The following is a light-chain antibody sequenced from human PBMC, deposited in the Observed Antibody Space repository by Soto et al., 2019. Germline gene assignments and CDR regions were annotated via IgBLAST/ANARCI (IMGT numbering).Light chain of an antibody. V-gene: IGKV3-20*01. Sequence: EIVLTQSPGTLSLSSGERATLSCRASESVSAGYLAWYQQKPGQAPRLLIYGASSRATGIPDRFSGSGSGAAFTLTISRLEPEDFAVYYCHQYGSSPFTFGPGTKVDIK. CDR3: HQYGSSPFT. CDR1: ESVSAGY. J-gene: IGKJ3*01. CDR2: GAS.